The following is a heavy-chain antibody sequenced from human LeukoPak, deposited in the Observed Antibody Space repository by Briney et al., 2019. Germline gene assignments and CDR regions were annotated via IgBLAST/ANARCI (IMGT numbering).Heavy chain of an antibody. Sequence: GGSLRLSCAASGFAFSSYWMYWARQAPGKGLEWVASINHNGNVNYYVDSVKGRFTISRDNAKNSLYLQMSNLRAEDTAVYFCARGGGLDVWGQGATVTVSS. CDR2: INHNGNVN. CDR3: ARGGGLDV. D-gene: IGHD3-16*01. J-gene: IGHJ6*02. V-gene: IGHV3-7*03. CDR1: GFAFSSYW.